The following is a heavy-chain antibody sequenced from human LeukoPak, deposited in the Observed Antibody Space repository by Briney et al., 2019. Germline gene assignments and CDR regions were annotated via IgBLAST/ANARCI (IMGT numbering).Heavy chain of an antibody. Sequence: GGSLRLSCSASGFTFNRLYLHWVRQAPGKGLEFVLHISSNGATTYYADSVKGRFTISRDNSKNTLYLQMSSLRADDTAVYYCVKDRSIAAPNNDFFDSWGQGALVTVSS. CDR3: VKDRSIAAPNNDFFDS. D-gene: IGHD6-6*01. V-gene: IGHV3-64D*06. CDR1: GFTFNRLY. CDR2: ISSNGATT. J-gene: IGHJ4*02.